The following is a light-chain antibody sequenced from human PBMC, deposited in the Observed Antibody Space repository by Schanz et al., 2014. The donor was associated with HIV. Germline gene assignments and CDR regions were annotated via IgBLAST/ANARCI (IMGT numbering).Light chain of an antibody. CDR3: EAWDSSLSAVL. J-gene: IGLJ2*01. Sequence: QSALTQPPSASGSLGQSVTISCTGSRSDVGGYNYVSWYQQHPGKAPKLMIYDVSNRPSGVSSRFSGSKSGTSASLAITGLQAEDEADYYCEAWDSSLSAVLFGGGTKLTVL. CDR2: DVS. CDR1: RSDVGGYNY. V-gene: IGLV2-14*03.